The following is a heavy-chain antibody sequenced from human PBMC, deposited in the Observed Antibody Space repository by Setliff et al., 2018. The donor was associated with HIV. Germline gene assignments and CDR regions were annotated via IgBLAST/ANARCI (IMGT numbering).Heavy chain of an antibody. D-gene: IGHD3-22*01. V-gene: IGHV3-23*01. J-gene: IGHJ6*03. Sequence: GESLKISCAASGFTLSTYAMSWIRQAPGKGLEWVSVISGSGGTTYYSDSVKGRFTISRDISKNTVHLQMNSLKVDDTAVYYCARDQRPLPSSVWAMDVWGKGTTVTVSS. CDR3: ARDQRPLPSSVWAMDV. CDR1: GFTLSTYA. CDR2: ISGSGGTT.